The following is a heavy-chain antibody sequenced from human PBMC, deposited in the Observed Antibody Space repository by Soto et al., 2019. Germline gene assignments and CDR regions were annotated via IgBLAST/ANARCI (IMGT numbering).Heavy chain of an antibody. CDR1: GFTFSNYW. J-gene: IGHJ4*02. D-gene: IGHD1-26*01. CDR3: TREVGAGY. CDR2: INGDGSTI. V-gene: IGHV3-74*01. Sequence: EVQLVESGGGLVQPGGSLRISCAVSGFTFSNYWMHWVRQAPGKGLVWVSRINGDGSTISYADSVKGRFTVSRDNAKNTLYLQMNSLRAEDTAVYYCTREVGAGYWGQGTLVTVSS.